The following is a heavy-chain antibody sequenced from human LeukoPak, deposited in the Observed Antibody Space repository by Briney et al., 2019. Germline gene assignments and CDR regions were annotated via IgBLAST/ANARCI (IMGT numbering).Heavy chain of an antibody. D-gene: IGHD1-26*01. CDR1: GYTFTSYD. J-gene: IGHJ4*02. CDR3: ARNSGSGGYDDY. Sequence: ASVKVSCKASGYTFTSYDINWVRQATGQGLEWMGWMNPNSGNTGYAQKFQGRVTMTRNTSISTAYMELSSLRSEDTAVYYCARNSGSGGYDDYWGQGTLVTVSS. CDR2: MNPNSGNT. V-gene: IGHV1-8*01.